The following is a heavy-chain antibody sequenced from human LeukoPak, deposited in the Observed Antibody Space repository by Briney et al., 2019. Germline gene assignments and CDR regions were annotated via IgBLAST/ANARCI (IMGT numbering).Heavy chain of an antibody. V-gene: IGHV3-20*04. CDR1: GFIFDDYG. CDR3: VRDLRTYYAFDS. CDR2: INWDGYST. Sequence: GGSLSLSCAASGFIFDDYGMTWVRQGPGKGLEWVSGINWDGYSTGYADSVRGRFTISRDNAKSTLYLQMNSLRPEDTALYYGVRDLRTYYAFDSWGQGTLVTVSS. D-gene: IGHD1-26*01. J-gene: IGHJ4*02.